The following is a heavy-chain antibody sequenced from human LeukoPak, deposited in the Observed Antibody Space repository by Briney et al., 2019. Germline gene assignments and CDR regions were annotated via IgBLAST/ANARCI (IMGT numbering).Heavy chain of an antibody. CDR2: IYYSGST. D-gene: IGHD6-6*01. V-gene: IGHV4-59*01. CDR3: ARAPRRIAARQAEFDY. CDR1: GGSISSYY. Sequence: SETLSLTCTVSGGSISSYYWSWIRQPPGKGLEWIGYIYYSGSTNYNPSLKSRVTISVDTSKSQFSLKLSSVTAADTAVYYCARAPRRIAARQAEFDYWGQGTLVTASS. J-gene: IGHJ4*02.